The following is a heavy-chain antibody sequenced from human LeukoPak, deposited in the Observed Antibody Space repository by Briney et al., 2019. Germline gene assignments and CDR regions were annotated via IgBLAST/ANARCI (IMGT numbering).Heavy chain of an antibody. D-gene: IGHD3-10*02. V-gene: IGHV3-48*03. CDR2: ISSSGSTI. Sequence: GGSLRLSCAASGFTFSSYEMNWVRQAPGKGLEWVSYISSSGSTIYYADSVKGRFTISRGNAKNSLYLQMNSLRAEDTTVYYCAELGITMIGGVWGKGTTVTISS. CDR1: GFTFSSYE. CDR3: AELGITMIGGV. J-gene: IGHJ6*04.